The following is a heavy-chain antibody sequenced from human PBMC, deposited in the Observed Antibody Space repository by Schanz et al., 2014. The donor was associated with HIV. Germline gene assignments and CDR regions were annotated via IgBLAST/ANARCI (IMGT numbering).Heavy chain of an antibody. CDR3: AKDRITGTTGVPYYYYGMDV. Sequence: VQLVESGGGLVKPGGSLRLSCAASGFSFSSYGMHWVRQAPGKGLEWVAVISYDGSNKYYADSVKGRFTISRDNSKNTLYLQMNSLRAEDTAVYYCAKDRITGTTGVPYYYYGMDVWGQGTTVTVSS. D-gene: IGHD1-7*01. CDR2: ISYDGSNK. V-gene: IGHV3-30*18. CDR1: GFSFSSYG. J-gene: IGHJ6*02.